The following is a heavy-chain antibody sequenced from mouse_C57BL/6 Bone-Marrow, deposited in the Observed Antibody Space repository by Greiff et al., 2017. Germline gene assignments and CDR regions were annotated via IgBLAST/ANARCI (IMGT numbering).Heavy chain of an antibody. Sequence: EVHLVESGGGLVQPGGSMKLSCVASGFTFSNYWMNWVRQSPEKGLAWVAQIRLKSDNYATHYAESVKGRFTISRDDYKSSVYLQMNNLRAEDTGIYYCTGGSSYKDDYWGQGTTLTVSS. V-gene: IGHV6-3*01. CDR2: IRLKSDNYAT. CDR1: GFTFSNYW. J-gene: IGHJ2*01. D-gene: IGHD1-1*01. CDR3: TGGSSYKDDY.